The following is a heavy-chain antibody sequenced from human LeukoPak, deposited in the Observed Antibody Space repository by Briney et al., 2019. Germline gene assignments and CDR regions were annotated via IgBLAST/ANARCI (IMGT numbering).Heavy chain of an antibody. D-gene: IGHD3-10*01. V-gene: IGHV3-21*01. CDR1: GFTFSSYS. CDR3: ARVLWFGVFRENWFDP. Sequence: GGPLRLSCAASGFTFSSYSMNWVRQAPGKGLEWVSSISSSSSYIYYADSVKGRFTISRDNAKNSLYLQMNSLRAEDTAVYYCARVLWFGVFRENWFDPWGQGTLVTVSS. J-gene: IGHJ5*02. CDR2: ISSSSSYI.